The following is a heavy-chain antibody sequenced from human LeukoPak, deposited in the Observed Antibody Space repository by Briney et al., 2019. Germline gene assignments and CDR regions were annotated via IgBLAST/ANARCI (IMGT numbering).Heavy chain of an antibody. J-gene: IGHJ4*02. V-gene: IGHV1-2*02. CDR1: GYTFTGYY. Sequence: ASVKVSCKASGYTFTGYYMHWVRQAPGQGLEWMGWINPNSGGTNYAQKFQGRVTMTRDTSISTAYMELSRLRSDDTAVYYCARDPEDCSSTSCNYYFDYWGQGTLVTVSS. CDR3: ARDPEDCSSTSCNYYFDY. D-gene: IGHD2-2*01. CDR2: INPNSGGT.